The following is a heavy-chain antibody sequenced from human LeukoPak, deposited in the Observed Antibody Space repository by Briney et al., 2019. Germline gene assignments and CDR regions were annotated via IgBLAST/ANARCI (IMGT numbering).Heavy chain of an antibody. CDR1: GFTFSSYA. D-gene: IGHD3-22*01. Sequence: GGSLRLSCAASGFTFSSYAMRWVRQAPGKGLEWVSAISGSGDSTYYADSVKGRFTISRDNSKNTLYLQMNSLRGEDTAVYYCAKVPTYYYDSRGEYYFDYWGQGTLVTVSS. CDR3: AKVPTYYYDSRGEYYFDY. V-gene: IGHV3-23*01. J-gene: IGHJ4*02. CDR2: ISGSGDST.